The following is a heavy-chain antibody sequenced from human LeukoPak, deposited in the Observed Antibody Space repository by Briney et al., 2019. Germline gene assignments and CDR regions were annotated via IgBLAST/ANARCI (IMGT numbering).Heavy chain of an antibody. CDR2: IIPIFGTA. V-gene: IGHV1-69*13. CDR1: GGTFSSYA. J-gene: IGHJ4*02. D-gene: IGHD3-22*01. CDR3: ARVSTYYYDSSGYYELSY. Sequence: SVKVSCKASGGTFSSYAISWVRQAPGQGLEWMGGIIPIFGTANYARKFQGRVTITADESTSTAYMELSSLRSEDTAVYYCARVSTYYYDSSGYYELSYWGQGTLVTVSS.